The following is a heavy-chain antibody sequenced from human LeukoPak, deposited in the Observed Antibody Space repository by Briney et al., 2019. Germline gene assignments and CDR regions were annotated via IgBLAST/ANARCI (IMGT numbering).Heavy chain of an antibody. Sequence: GGSLRLSCAASGFTFSSYAMSWVRQAPGKGLEWVSAISGSGGSTYYADSVKGRFTISRDNSKNTLYLQMNSLRAEDTAVYYCATGTFDYDFWSGTAHDTNFDYWGQGTLVTVSS. CDR1: GFTFSSYA. CDR2: ISGSGGST. J-gene: IGHJ4*02. CDR3: ATGTFDYDFWSGTAHDTNFDY. V-gene: IGHV3-23*01. D-gene: IGHD3-3*01.